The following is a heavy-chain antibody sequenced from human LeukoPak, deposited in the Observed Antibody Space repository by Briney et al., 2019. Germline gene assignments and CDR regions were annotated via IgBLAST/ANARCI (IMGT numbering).Heavy chain of an antibody. D-gene: IGHD2-2*01. Sequence: GASVNVSCKASGYTFTRYGISWVRQAPGQGLEWMGWTSAYNGYTNYAQNLQGRVTMTTDTSASTGYMELRSLRSDDTAVYYCARDYCSTTSCYSKARFDYWGQGTLVTVSS. J-gene: IGHJ4*02. V-gene: IGHV1-18*01. CDR3: ARDYCSTTSCYSKARFDY. CDR1: GYTFTRYG. CDR2: TSAYNGYT.